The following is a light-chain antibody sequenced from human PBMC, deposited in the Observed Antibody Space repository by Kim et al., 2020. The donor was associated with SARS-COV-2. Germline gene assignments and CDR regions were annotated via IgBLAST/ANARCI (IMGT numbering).Light chain of an antibody. V-gene: IGLV7-43*01. CDR2: GTS. CDR3: MIYYGGVYV. CDR1: TGEVTSDFY. J-gene: IGLJ1*01. Sequence: PGGTVTLTCASSTGEVTSDFYPNWFQQTPGQPPRALIYGTSNGHSGTPARFSGSLLGGKAALTLSGVQPEDEAEYYCMIYYGGVYVFGTGTEVTVL.